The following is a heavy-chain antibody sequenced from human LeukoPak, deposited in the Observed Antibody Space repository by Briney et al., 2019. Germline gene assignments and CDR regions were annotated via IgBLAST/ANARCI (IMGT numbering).Heavy chain of an antibody. CDR1: GFTFSSYA. CDR2: ISGSGGST. V-gene: IGHV3-23*01. D-gene: IGHD2-2*01. Sequence: GGSLRLSCAASGFTFSSYAMSGVRQAPGKGLEWVSAISGSGGSTYYADSVKGRFTISRDNSKNTLYLQMNSLRAEDTAVYYCAKVRSYCSSTSCYYYYYGMDVWGQGTTVTVSS. CDR3: AKVRSYCSSTSCYYYYYGMDV. J-gene: IGHJ6*02.